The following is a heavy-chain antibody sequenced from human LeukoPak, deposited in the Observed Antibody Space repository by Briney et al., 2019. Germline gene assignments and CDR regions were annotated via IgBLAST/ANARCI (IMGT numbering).Heavy chain of an antibody. CDR3: ARGLWQAGLAPLEF. J-gene: IGHJ4*02. V-gene: IGHV3-30*02. CDR2: LRSDTNSE. CDR1: GFSVSLYG. Sequence: GGSLRLSCAASGFSVSLYGMHWVRQAPGKGLEWVAFLRSDTNSEHYAVSVKGRFAISRDTSKDTLNLQMRSLRVEDTALYYCARGLWQAGLAPLEFWGQGTQVIVSS. D-gene: IGHD3-16*01.